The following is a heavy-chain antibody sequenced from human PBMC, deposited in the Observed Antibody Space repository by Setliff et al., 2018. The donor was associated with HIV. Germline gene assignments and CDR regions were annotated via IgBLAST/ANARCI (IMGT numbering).Heavy chain of an antibody. Sequence: PSETLSLTCAVSGYSISSGYYWGWIRQPPGKGLEWIGSTSHSGSTYYKPSLKSPLSMSVDTSKNQFSLNLTSVTAADTAVYYCARASAERSSVRGLAIAFDIWGQGTMVTVSS. CDR1: GYSISSGYY. CDR3: ARASAERSSVRGLAIAFDI. V-gene: IGHV4-38-2*01. D-gene: IGHD3-10*01. CDR2: TSHSGST. J-gene: IGHJ3*02.